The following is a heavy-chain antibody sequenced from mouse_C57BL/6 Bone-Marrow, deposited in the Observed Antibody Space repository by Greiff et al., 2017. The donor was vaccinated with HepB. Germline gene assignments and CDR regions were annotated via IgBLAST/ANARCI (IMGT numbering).Heavy chain of an antibody. CDR2: INPGSGGT. Sequence: QVHVKQSGAELVRPGTSVKVSCKASGYAFTNYLIEWVKQRPGQGLEWIGVINPGSGGTNYNEKFKGKATLTADKSSSTAYMQLSSLTSEDSAVYFCARSHSYYSNFLDYWGQGTTLTVSS. D-gene: IGHD2-5*01. J-gene: IGHJ2*01. V-gene: IGHV1-54*01. CDR1: GYAFTNYL. CDR3: ARSHSYYSNFLDY.